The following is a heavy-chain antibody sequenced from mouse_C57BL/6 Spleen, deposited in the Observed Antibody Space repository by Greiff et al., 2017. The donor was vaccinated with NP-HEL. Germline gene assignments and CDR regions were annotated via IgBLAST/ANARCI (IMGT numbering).Heavy chain of an antibody. CDR1: GYTFTEYT. CDR2: FYPGRGSI. J-gene: IGHJ2*01. CDR3: ARHEEGYYDYDGGFDY. V-gene: IGHV1-62-2*01. Sequence: VQRVESGAELVKPGASVKLSCKASGYTFTEYTIHWVKQRSGQGLEWIGWFYPGRGSIKYNEKFKDKATLTADKSSSTVYMELSRLTSEDSAVYFCARHEEGYYDYDGGFDYWGQGTTLTVSS. D-gene: IGHD2-4*01.